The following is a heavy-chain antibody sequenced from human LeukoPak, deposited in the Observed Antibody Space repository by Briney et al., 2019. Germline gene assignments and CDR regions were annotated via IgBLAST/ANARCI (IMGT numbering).Heavy chain of an antibody. V-gene: IGHV3-30*18. CDR2: ISYDGSNK. CDR1: GFTFSSYG. Sequence: GGSLSLSCAASGFTFSSYGRHWFRQAQGKGLEWVAVISYDGSNKYYADSVKGRFTISRDNSKYTLYLQMNSLRAEDTAVYYCAKDREAVAGDYWGQGTLVTVSS. CDR3: AKDREAVAGDY. D-gene: IGHD6-19*01. J-gene: IGHJ4*02.